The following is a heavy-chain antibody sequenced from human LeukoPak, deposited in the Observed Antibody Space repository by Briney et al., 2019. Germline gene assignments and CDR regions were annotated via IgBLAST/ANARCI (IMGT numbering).Heavy chain of an antibody. Sequence: GGSLRLPCAASGFTFSSYGMHWVRQAPGKGLEWVAFIRYDGSNKYYADSVKGRFTISRDNSKNTLYLQMNSLRAEDTAVYYCAKDRVSTSNYYYNYMDVWGKGTTVTVSS. V-gene: IGHV3-30*02. CDR3: AKDRVSTSNYYYNYMDV. CDR2: IRYDGSNK. D-gene: IGHD5/OR15-5a*01. J-gene: IGHJ6*03. CDR1: GFTFSSYG.